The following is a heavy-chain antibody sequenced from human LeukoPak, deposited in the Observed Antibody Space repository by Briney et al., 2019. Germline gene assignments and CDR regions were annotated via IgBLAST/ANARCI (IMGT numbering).Heavy chain of an antibody. V-gene: IGHV3-33*01. J-gene: IGHJ4*02. CDR1: GFTFSGYG. CDR3: ARSIPRYDGSAYYPDY. D-gene: IGHD3-22*01. CDR2: IWYDGSND. Sequence: GGSLRLSCAASGFTFSGYGMHWVRQAPGKGLEWVAVIWYDGSNDDYADSVKGRFTISRDNSKSTLYLQMNSLRAEDTAIYYCARSIPRYDGSAYYPDYWGQGTLVTVSS.